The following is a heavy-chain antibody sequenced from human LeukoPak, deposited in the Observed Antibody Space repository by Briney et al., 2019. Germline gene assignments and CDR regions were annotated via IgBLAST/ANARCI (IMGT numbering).Heavy chain of an antibody. CDR3: AREGGGNYFCSSTSCYSAGYYYYYMDV. Sequence: GGSLRLSCVASGFTFSNYWMSWFRQAPGKGLHWVGNLKYDGGVVFYLDSVKGRFTISRDNSKNTLYLQMGSLRAKDMAVYYCAREGGGNYFCSSTSCYSAGYYYYYMDVWGKGTTVTISS. CDR1: GFTFSNYW. J-gene: IGHJ6*03. D-gene: IGHD2-2*01. CDR2: LKYDGGVV. V-gene: IGHV3-7*01.